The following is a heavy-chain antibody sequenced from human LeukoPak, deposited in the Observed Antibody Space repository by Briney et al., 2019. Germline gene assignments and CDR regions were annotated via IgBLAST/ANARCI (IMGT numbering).Heavy chain of an antibody. V-gene: IGHV1-46*01. D-gene: IGHD6-13*01. CDR2: INPSGGST. CDR1: GYTFTSYY. J-gene: IGHJ4*02. CDR3: ARGTSSSWYTSDFDY. Sequence: ASVTVSCKASGYTFTSYYMHWVRQAPGQGLEWMGIINPSGGSTSYAQKFQGRVTMTRNTSISTAYMELSSLRSEDTAVYYCARGTSSSWYTSDFDYWGQGTLVTVSS.